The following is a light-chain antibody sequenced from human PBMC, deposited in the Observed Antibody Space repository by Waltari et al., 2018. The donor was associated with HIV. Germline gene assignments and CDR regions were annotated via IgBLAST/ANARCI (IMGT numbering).Light chain of an antibody. V-gene: IGKV3-15*01. Sequence: EIVMTQSPATLSVSPGERVTLSCTASQNVITNLAWYQQKPGQAPRLLIYGASTRATGIPPRFSGGWSGTEFTLTIGSLQSEDFTFYYCQQYNKWPRTFGQGTKVEVK. CDR3: QQYNKWPRT. J-gene: IGKJ1*01. CDR2: GAS. CDR1: QNVITN.